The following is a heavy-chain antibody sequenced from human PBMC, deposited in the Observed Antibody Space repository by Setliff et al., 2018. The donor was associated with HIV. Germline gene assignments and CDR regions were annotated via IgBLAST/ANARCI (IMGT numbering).Heavy chain of an antibody. V-gene: IGHV1-69*06. J-gene: IGHJ3*02. Sequence: SVKVSCQASGGTFSNSAIGWVRQAPGQGLEWMGRIIPVFGTANYAQNFQGRVTINVDKSTTTVYMELSSLKSEDTAVYYCARDMYRWNFGSRQPGPFDIWGQGTMVTVSS. CDR1: GGTFSNSA. D-gene: IGHD1-7*01. CDR2: IIPVFGTA. CDR3: ARDMYRWNFGSRQPGPFDI.